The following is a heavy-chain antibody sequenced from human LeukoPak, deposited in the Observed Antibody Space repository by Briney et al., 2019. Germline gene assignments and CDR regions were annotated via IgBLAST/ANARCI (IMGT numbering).Heavy chain of an antibody. V-gene: IGHV3-48*01. Sequence: GGSLRLSCAASGFTFSSYSMNWVRQAPGKGPEWVSYISSSSGTIYYADSVKGRFIISRDNAKNALFLQMNSLRADHTAVYYCAREEVGRPFYYWGQGTLVTVSS. CDR2: ISSSSGTI. CDR3: AREEVGRPFYY. CDR1: GFTFSSYS. J-gene: IGHJ4*02. D-gene: IGHD1-26*01.